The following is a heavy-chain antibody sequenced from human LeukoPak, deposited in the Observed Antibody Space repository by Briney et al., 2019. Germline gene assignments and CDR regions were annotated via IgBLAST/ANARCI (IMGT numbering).Heavy chain of an antibody. CDR1: GFTFSNYS. J-gene: IGHJ5*02. D-gene: IGHD2-2*01. CDR3: ACPSYNWFDP. CDR2: ISSSSSYI. Sequence: PGGSLRLSCATSGFTFSNYSMNWVRQAPGKGLEWVSSISSSSSYIYYADSVKGRFTISRDNAKNSLYLQMNSLRAEDTAVYYCACPSYNWFDPWGQGTLVTVSS. V-gene: IGHV3-21*01.